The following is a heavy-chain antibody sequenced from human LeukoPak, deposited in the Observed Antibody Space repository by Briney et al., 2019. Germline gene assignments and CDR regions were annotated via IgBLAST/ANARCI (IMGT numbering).Heavy chain of an antibody. D-gene: IGHD3-3*01. CDR1: GFSFSSYW. J-gene: IGHJ4*02. CDR2: IRHDGSQK. V-gene: IGHV3-7*05. CDR3: ARFEANRVVVYLDY. Sequence: PGGSLRLSCAASGFSFSSYWMSWVRQAPGKGLEWVANIRHDGSQKYYVGSVKGRFTISRDNVKNSLYLEMNSLRAEDTAVYYCARFEANRVVVYLDYWGQGALITVSS.